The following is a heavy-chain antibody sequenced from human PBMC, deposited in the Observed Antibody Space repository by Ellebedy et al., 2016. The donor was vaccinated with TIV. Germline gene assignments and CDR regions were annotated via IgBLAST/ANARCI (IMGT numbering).Heavy chain of an antibody. CDR1: GFSFTSYW. CDR2: IKQDGGET. V-gene: IGHV3-7*01. Sequence: GGSLRLSCGASGFSFTSYWMSWVRQAPGKGLEWVANIKQDGGETYYGDSVKGRFTISRDNAKRTLDLQMNSLRAEDTAVYYCATDGSYGDYLSPAHASVMWGQGTLVIVSS. D-gene: IGHD4-17*01. CDR3: ATDGSYGDYLSPAHASVM. J-gene: IGHJ3*02.